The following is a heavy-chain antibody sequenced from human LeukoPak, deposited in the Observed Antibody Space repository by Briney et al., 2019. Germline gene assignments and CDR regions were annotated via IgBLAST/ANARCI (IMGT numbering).Heavy chain of an antibody. CDR3: ARVESHYCSSGSCYDY. D-gene: IGHD2-15*01. CDR1: GYTFTGYY. Sequence: ASVKVSCKASGYTFTGYYIHWVRQAPGQGLEWMGWINPNSGGTKYAQKFQGRVTMTRDTSISTSYMELNRLIYDDTAVYYCARVESHYCSSGSCYDYWGQGTLVTVSS. CDR2: INPNSGGT. V-gene: IGHV1-2*02. J-gene: IGHJ4*02.